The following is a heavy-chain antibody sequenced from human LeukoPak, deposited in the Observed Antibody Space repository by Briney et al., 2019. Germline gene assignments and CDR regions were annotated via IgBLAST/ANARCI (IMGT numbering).Heavy chain of an antibody. J-gene: IGHJ4*02. CDR2: IKSDGSST. CDR1: GFTFSSYW. D-gene: IGHD6-19*01. Sequence: PGGSLRLSCAASGFTFSSYWMHWVRQAPGKGLVWVSRIKSDGSSTSYADSVKGRFTISRDNAKNSLYLQMNSLRAEDTAVYYCARGTTGYSSGWLIDYWGQGTLVTVSS. V-gene: IGHV3-74*01. CDR3: ARGTTGYSSGWLIDY.